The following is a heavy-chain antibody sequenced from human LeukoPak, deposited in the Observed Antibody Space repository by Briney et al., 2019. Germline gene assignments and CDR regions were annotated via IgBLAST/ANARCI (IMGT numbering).Heavy chain of an antibody. V-gene: IGHV4-59*12. CDR2: IYYSGST. Sequence: SETLSLTCTVSGGFISSYYWSWIRQPPGKGLEWIGYIYYSGSTNYNPSLKSRVTISVDTSKNQVSLQLRSVTAADTAVYYCARPGYTYGYAGEKYYYYYMDVWGRGTTVTVSS. J-gene: IGHJ6*03. CDR3: ARPGYTYGYAGEKYYYYYMDV. D-gene: IGHD5-18*01. CDR1: GGFISSYY.